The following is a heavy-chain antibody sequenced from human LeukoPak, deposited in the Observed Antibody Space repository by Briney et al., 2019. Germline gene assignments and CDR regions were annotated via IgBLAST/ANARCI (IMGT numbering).Heavy chain of an antibody. CDR1: GVSIGSSTSY. D-gene: IGHD4-23*01. CDR3: ARRDSSGGNPVLDY. CDR2: GFHSGTT. V-gene: IGHV4-39*01. Sequence: PSETLSLTCTVSGVSIGSSTSYWGWIRQPPGQGLGWIGCGFHSGTTYYNPSLKSRITISVDTSKNQFSLRLSSVTAADTAVYYCARRDSSGGNPVLDYWGQGTLVTVSS. J-gene: IGHJ4*02.